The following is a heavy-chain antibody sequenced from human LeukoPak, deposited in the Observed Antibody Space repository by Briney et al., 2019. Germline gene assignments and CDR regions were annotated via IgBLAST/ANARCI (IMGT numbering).Heavy chain of an antibody. D-gene: IGHD1-26*01. CDR3: AKGGKWDVTPFDY. CDR2: ISGGGGST. Sequence: GGSLRLSCAPLGFTFSDYYMNWVRQAPGKGLEWVSTISGGGGSTYYADSVKGRFTISRDNSKNTLYLQVNSLRAEDTAVYYCAKGGKWDVTPFDYWGQGTLVTVSS. V-gene: IGHV3-23*01. CDR1: GFTFSDYY. J-gene: IGHJ4*02.